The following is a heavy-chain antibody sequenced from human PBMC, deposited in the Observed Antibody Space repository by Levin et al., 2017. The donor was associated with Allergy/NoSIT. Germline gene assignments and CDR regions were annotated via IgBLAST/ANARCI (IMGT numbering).Heavy chain of an antibody. V-gene: IGHV4-39*01. J-gene: IGHJ3*02. CDR1: GGSISSSSYY. CDR2: IYYSGST. Sequence: ASETLSLTCTVSGGSISSSSYYWGWIRQPPGKGLEWIGSIYYSGSTFYNPSLKSRVTISVDTSKKQFSLKLISLTAADAAVYYCARVVVAATPPPDAFDIWGQGTMVTVSS. CDR3: ARVVVAATPPPDAFDI. D-gene: IGHD2-15*01.